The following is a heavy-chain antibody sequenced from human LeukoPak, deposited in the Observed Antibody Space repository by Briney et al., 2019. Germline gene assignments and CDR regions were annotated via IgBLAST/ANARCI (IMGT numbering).Heavy chain of an antibody. J-gene: IGHJ5*02. V-gene: IGHV1-69*05. Sequence: VASVTVSRKASGGTFSSYAISWVRQAPGQGLEWMGRIIPVFGTANYAQKFQGRVSITTDEPTSTGYMELSSLRSEDTAVYYCARGPSNWNYRVVWFEPWGQGTLVTVSS. CDR3: ARGPSNWNYRVVWFEP. D-gene: IGHD1-7*01. CDR2: IIPVFGTA. CDR1: GGTFSSYA.